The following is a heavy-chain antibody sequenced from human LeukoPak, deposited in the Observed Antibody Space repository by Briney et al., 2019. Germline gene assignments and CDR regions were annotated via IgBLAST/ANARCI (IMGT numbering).Heavy chain of an antibody. V-gene: IGHV3-23*01. Sequence: GGSLRLSCAASGFPFASYAMKWVRQAPGKGLEWVSTISDSGGTTYYGDSVKGRFSISRDNSKNTVYLQMNSLRADDTALYYCAKSFSSGSSRWGQGTLVTVSP. CDR3: AKSFSSGSSR. CDR2: ISDSGGTT. D-gene: IGHD3-10*01. J-gene: IGHJ4*02. CDR1: GFPFASYA.